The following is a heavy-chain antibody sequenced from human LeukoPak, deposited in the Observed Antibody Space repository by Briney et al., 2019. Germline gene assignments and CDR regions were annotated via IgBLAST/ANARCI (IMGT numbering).Heavy chain of an antibody. Sequence: SETLSLTCTVSAGSLSRDFWTWIRQPPGKGLEWIGYIGYGDRTHYNASLKSRVTIPADTFKNQLSLDLSSMTAADTAVYYCAARYYYDSSGPDWGQGTLVTVSS. CDR1: AGSLSRDF. CDR2: IGYGDRT. D-gene: IGHD3-22*01. J-gene: IGHJ4*02. V-gene: IGHV4-59*01. CDR3: AARYYYDSSGPD.